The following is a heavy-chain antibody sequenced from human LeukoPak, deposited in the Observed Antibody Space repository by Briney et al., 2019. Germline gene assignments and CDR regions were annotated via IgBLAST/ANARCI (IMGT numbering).Heavy chain of an antibody. V-gene: IGHV4-39*01. CDR1: GDSIISSHYY. J-gene: IGHJ4*02. D-gene: IGHD4-23*01. Sequence: SETLSLTCTVSGDSIISSHYYWGWIRQPPGKGLEWIASIRYSGNTFYNPSFKSRVTISVDTSNNQLSLRLSSVTAADAAVYYCARLRDGRWLLEYWGQGTLVTVSS. CDR3: ARLRDGRWLLEY. CDR2: IRYSGNT.